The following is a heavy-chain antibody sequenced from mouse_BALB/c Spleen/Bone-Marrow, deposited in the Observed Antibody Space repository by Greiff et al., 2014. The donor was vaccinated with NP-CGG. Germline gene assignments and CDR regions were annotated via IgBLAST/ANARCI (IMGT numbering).Heavy chain of an antibody. V-gene: IGHV1-69*02. CDR2: IYPSDSYT. CDR3: TRKYGPLYYFDY. J-gene: IGHJ2*01. Sequence: QVQLQQSGAELVRPGASVKLSCKASGYTFTSYWINWVKQRPGQGLGWIGNIYPSDSYTNYNQKFKDKATLTVDKSSSTAYMQLSSPTSEDSAVYCCTRKYGPLYYFDYWGQGTTLTVSS. D-gene: IGHD2-10*02. CDR1: GYTFTSYW.